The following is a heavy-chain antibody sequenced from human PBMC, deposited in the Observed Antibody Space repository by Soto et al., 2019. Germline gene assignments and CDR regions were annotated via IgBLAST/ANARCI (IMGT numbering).Heavy chain of an antibody. CDR3: ARGILTGYYTYSFDY. Sequence: SETLSLTCTVSGGSVSSGSYYWSWIRQPPGKGLEWIGYIYYSGSTNYKPSLKSRVTISVDTSKNQFSLKLSSVNAADTAVNKCARGILTGYYTYSFDYWGQGTLVTVSS. J-gene: IGHJ4*02. D-gene: IGHD3-9*01. CDR2: IYYSGST. CDR1: GGSVSSGSYY. V-gene: IGHV4-61*01.